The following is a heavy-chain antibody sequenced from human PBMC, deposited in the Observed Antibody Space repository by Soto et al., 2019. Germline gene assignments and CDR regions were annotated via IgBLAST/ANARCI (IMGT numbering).Heavy chain of an antibody. V-gene: IGHV3-30*18. Sequence: VQLVESGGGVVQPGRSLRLSCAASGFTFSSYGMHWVRQAPGKGLEWVAVISYDGSNKYYADSVKGRFTISRDNSKNTLYLQMNSLRAEDTAVYYCAKDYRGHDAFDIWGQGTMVTVSS. CDR3: AKDYRGHDAFDI. CDR1: GFTFSSYG. J-gene: IGHJ3*02. D-gene: IGHD1-26*01. CDR2: ISYDGSNK.